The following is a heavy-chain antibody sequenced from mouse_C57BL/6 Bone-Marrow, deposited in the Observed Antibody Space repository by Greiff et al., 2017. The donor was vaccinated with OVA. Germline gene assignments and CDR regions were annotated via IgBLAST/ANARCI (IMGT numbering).Heavy chain of an antibody. D-gene: IGHD2-1*01. CDR2: INPSSGYT. CDR1: GYTFTSYT. Sequence: QVQLQQSGAELARPGASVKMSCKASGYTFTSYTMHWVKQRPGQGLEWIGYINPSSGYTKYNQKFKDKATLTADKSSSTAYMQLSSLTSEDSAVDDCARGLYYYCDYWGQGTTLTVSS. CDR3: ARGLYYYCDY. V-gene: IGHV1-4*01. J-gene: IGHJ2*01.